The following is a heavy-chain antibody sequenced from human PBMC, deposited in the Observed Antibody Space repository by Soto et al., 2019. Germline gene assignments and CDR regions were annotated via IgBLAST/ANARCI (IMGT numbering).Heavy chain of an antibody. D-gene: IGHD1-26*01. V-gene: IGHV1-69*02. Sequence: QVQLVQSGAEVKKPGSSVKVSCKASGGTFSSYTISWVRQAPGQGLEWMGRIIPILGIANYAQKFQGRVTITADKSTSTAYMELSSLRSEDTAVYYCARYRGSYYVNWYFDLWGRGTLVTVSS. CDR2: IIPILGIA. CDR3: ARYRGSYYVNWYFDL. J-gene: IGHJ2*01. CDR1: GGTFSSYT.